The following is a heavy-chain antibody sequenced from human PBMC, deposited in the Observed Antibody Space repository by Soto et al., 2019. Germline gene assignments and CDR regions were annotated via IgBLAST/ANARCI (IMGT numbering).Heavy chain of an antibody. CDR1: GFTFSGYW. CDR2: IKGDGITT. Sequence: EVQLVDSGGGLVQPGGSLRLSCAASGFTFSGYWINWVRQAPGEGLVWVSGIKGDGITTNYADSVKGRFTISRDYAKNTVFLQMNSLRAEDTAVYYCARGAFGAYDLDYWGQGTLVTVAS. CDR3: ARGAFGAYDLDY. D-gene: IGHD3-3*01. V-gene: IGHV3-74*01. J-gene: IGHJ4*02.